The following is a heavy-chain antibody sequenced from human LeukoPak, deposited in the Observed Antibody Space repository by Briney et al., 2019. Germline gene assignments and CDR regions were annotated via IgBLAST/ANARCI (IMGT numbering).Heavy chain of an antibody. J-gene: IGHJ4*02. V-gene: IGHV3-23*01. CDR1: GFTFSSYA. CDR2: ISGSGDST. CDR3: AKARVLGATTGFDY. Sequence: GGSLRLSCAASGFTFSSYAMSWVRQAPGKGLERVSAISGSGDSTYYAGSVKGRFTISRDNSKNTLYLQMNSLRVEDTAVYYCAKARVLGATTGFDYWGQGTLVTVSP. D-gene: IGHD1-26*01.